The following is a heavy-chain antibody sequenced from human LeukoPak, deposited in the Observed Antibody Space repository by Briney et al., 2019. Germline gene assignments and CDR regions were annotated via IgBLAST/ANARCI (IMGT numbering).Heavy chain of an antibody. D-gene: IGHD6-6*01. CDR1: GYTFTSYY. V-gene: IGHV1-46*01. Sequence: ASVKVSCKASGYTFTSYYMHWVRQAPGQGLEWMGIINPSGGSTSYAQKFQGRVTMTRDMSTSTVYMELSSLRSEDTAVYYCARVAAQGTWYFDYWGQGTLVTVST. CDR3: ARVAAQGTWYFDY. CDR2: INPSGGST. J-gene: IGHJ4*02.